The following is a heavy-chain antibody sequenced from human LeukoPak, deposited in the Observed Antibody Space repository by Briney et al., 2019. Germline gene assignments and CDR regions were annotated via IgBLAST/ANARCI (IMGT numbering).Heavy chain of an antibody. CDR2: IKQDGSEK. Sequence: PGGSLRLSCAASGFTFSSYWMSWVRQAPGKGLEWVANIKQDGSEKYYVDSVKGRFTISRDNAKNSLYLQMNSLRAEDTAVYYCTELGITMIGGVWGKGTTVTISS. J-gene: IGHJ6*04. CDR3: TELGITMIGGV. D-gene: IGHD3-10*02. V-gene: IGHV3-7*01. CDR1: GFTFSSYW.